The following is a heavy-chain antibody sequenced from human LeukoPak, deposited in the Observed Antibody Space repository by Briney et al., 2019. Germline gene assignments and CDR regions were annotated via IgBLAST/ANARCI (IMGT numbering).Heavy chain of an antibody. CDR3: ARGPPLTFDHTPEGYYHYYMDV. J-gene: IGHJ6*03. V-gene: IGHV1-46*01. CDR2: INPSGGST. D-gene: IGHD1-14*01. CDR1: GYTFTSYY. Sequence: GASVKVSCKASGYTFTSYYMHWVRQAPGQGLEWMGIINPSGGSTSYAQKFQGRVTMTRDMSTSTVYMELSSLRYDDTAVYYCARGPPLTFDHTPEGYYHYYMDVWGEGTTVTISS.